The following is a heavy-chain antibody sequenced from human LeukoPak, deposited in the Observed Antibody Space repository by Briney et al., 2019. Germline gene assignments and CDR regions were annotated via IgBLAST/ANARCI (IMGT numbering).Heavy chain of an antibody. D-gene: IGHD3-10*01. CDR2: INWNGGIT. Sequence: PGGSLRLSCAASGFTFDDYGMSWVRQAPGKGLEWVSGINWNGGITAYADSVKGRFTISRDNAKNSLYLQMNSLRAEDAAVYYCARVTTSGSYKFDYWGQGTLVTVSS. V-gene: IGHV3-20*04. J-gene: IGHJ4*02. CDR3: ARVTTSGSYKFDY. CDR1: GFTFDDYG.